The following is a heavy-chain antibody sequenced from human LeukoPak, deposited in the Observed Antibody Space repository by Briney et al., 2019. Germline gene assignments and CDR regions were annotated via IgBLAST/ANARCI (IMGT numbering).Heavy chain of an antibody. D-gene: IGHD1-26*01. Sequence: SETLSLTCTVSGGSISSGGYYWSWIRQPAGKGLEWIGRIYTSGSNNYNPSLKSRVTISVDTSKNQFSLKLSSVTAADTAAYYCARGRVGAFDYWGQGTLVTVSS. CDR3: ARGRVGAFDY. V-gene: IGHV4-61*02. CDR2: IYTSGSN. CDR1: GGSISSGGYY. J-gene: IGHJ4*02.